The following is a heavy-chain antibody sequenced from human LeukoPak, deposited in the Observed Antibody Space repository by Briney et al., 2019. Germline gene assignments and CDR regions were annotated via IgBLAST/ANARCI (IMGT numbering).Heavy chain of an antibody. Sequence: GGSLRLSCAASGFTFSTYAMSWVRQAPGKGLEWVSAISGSGGNTHYADSAKGRFTISRDNSKNTLYVQMNSLRVEDTAVYYCTQGARADTYWYFDLWGRGTLVTVAS. CDR2: ISGSGGNT. V-gene: IGHV3-23*01. CDR3: TQGARADTYWYFDL. D-gene: IGHD3-16*01. J-gene: IGHJ2*01. CDR1: GFTFSTYA.